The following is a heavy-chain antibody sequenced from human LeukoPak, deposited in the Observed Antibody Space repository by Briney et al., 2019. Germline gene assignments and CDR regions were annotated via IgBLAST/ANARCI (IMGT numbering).Heavy chain of an antibody. CDR2: IHPSTGNP. D-gene: IGHD3-16*02. CDR1: GYTFTSYG. Sequence: GESLKISCKGSGYTFTSYGISWVRQAPGQGLEWMGWIHPSTGNPTYAQGFTGRFVFSLDTSVSTTYLQISSLKAEDTAVYFCARAFQSLGGLSLPDYWGQGTLLTVSS. V-gene: IGHV7-4-1*02. J-gene: IGHJ4*02. CDR3: ARAFQSLGGLSLPDY.